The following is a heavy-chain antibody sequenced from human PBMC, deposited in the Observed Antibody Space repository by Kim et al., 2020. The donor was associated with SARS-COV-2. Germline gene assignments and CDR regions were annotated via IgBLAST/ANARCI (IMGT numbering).Heavy chain of an antibody. CDR3: ARHGRFDSSGYFDY. J-gene: IGHJ4*02. Sequence: NPSLKSRVTISVDTSKNQFSRKLSSVTAADTAVYYCARHGRFDSSGYFDYWGQGTLVTVSS. V-gene: IGHV4-59*08. D-gene: IGHD3-22*01.